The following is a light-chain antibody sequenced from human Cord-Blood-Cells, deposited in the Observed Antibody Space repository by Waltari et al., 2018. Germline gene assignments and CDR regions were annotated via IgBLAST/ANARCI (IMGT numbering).Light chain of an antibody. CDR2: EVS. V-gene: IGLV2-14*01. CDR1: SSDVGGYNY. Sequence: QSALTQPASVSGSPGQSITISCTGTSSDVGGYNYVSWYQQHPGKAPKHMIYEVSNRPSGVSSRFSGSKSGNTASLPISGLQAEDEADHYCSSYKSSSKKVLGGGTKLTVL. J-gene: IGLJ2*01. CDR3: SSYKSSSKKV.